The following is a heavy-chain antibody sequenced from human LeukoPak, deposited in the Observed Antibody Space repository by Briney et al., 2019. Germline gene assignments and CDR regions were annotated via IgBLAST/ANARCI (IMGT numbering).Heavy chain of an antibody. J-gene: IGHJ4*02. Sequence: SETLSLTCTVSGGAISSYYWSWIRQPPGKGLEWIAYISDIGSINYNPSLMSRVTISLETSKNQFSLKLSSVTAADTAVYYCAGHHPRNTVDFWGQGTLVTVSS. D-gene: IGHD2-8*02. CDR3: AGHHPRNTVDF. CDR1: GGAISSYY. CDR2: ISDIGSI. V-gene: IGHV4-59*08.